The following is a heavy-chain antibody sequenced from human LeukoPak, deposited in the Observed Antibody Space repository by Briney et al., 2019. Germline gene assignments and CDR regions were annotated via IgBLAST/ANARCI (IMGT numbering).Heavy chain of an antibody. CDR3: ARGTRRYFDWLPFDY. Sequence: GGSLRLSCAAAGFTFSSYRVNWVRQATGKGLEWVSSISSSSSYIYYADSVKGRFTISRDNSKNTLYLQMNSLRAEDTAVYYCARGTRRYFDWLPFDYWGQGTLVTVSS. CDR2: ISSSSSYI. J-gene: IGHJ4*02. D-gene: IGHD3-9*01. V-gene: IGHV3-21*01. CDR1: GFTFSSYR.